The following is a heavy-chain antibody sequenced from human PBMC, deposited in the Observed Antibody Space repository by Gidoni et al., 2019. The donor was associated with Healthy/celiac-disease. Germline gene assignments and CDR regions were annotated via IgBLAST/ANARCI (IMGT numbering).Heavy chain of an antibody. D-gene: IGHD5-18*01. Sequence: QVQLVQSGAEVKKPGSSVKVSCKASGGTFSSYAISWVRQAPGQGLEWMGGIIPSFGTANYAQKFQGRVTITADESTSTAYMELSSLRSEDTAVYYCARAYSYGYGSVYYYGMDVWGQGTTVTVSS. V-gene: IGHV1-69*01. J-gene: IGHJ6*02. CDR1: GGTFSSYA. CDR3: ARAYSYGYGSVYYYGMDV. CDR2: IIPSFGTA.